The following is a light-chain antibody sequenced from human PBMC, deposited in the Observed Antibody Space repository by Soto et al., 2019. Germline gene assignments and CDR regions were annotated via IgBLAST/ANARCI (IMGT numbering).Light chain of an antibody. CDR2: DAS. J-gene: IGKJ5*01. Sequence: EIVLTQSPATLSLSPGEGATVSCRASQSVSSHLAWYQQKRGQAPRLLIYDASSRASGIPARFSGRGSGTDFTLTIIYLEPEDFPIYYCQQGGNWPLTFGQGTRLEIK. CDR1: QSVSSH. V-gene: IGKV3-11*01. CDR3: QQGGNWPLT.